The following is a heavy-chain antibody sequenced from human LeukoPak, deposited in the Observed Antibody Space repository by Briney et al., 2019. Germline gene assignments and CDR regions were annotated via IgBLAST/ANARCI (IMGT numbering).Heavy chain of an antibody. CDR1: GGSISSNSYY. CDR3: ARVRNGGYYFDY. V-gene: IGHV4-39*01. Sequence: SETLSLTCTVSGGSISSNSYYWGWIRQPPGKGLKWIGSIYYSGSTYYNPSLKSRVTISVDTSKNQFSLKLSSVTAADTAVYYCARVRNGGYYFDYWGQGTLVTVSS. J-gene: IGHJ4*02. D-gene: IGHD1-14*01. CDR2: IYYSGST.